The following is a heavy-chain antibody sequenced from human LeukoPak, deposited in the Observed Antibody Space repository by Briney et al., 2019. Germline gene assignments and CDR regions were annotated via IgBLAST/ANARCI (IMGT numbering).Heavy chain of an antibody. CDR3: ARDHAVAGPLDY. D-gene: IGHD6-19*01. Sequence: GGSLRLPCAASGFTFSSYSMNWVRQAPGKGLEWVSSISSSSSYIYYADSVKGRFTISRDNAKNSLYLQMNSLRAEDTAVYYCARDHAVAGPLDYWGQGTLVTVSS. V-gene: IGHV3-21*01. CDR1: GFTFSSYS. J-gene: IGHJ4*02. CDR2: ISSSSSYI.